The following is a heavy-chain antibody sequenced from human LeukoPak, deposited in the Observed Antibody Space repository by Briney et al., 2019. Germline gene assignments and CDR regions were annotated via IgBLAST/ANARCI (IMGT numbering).Heavy chain of an antibody. D-gene: IGHD6-19*01. CDR3: ATTPIRHIAVAGSLAFDI. Sequence: GASVKVSCKASGYTFTSYDINWVRQATGQGLEWMGWMNPNSGNTGYAQKFQGRVTITRNTSISTAYMELSSLRSEDTAVYYCATTPIRHIAVAGSLAFDIWGQGTMVTVSS. CDR2: MNPNSGNT. V-gene: IGHV1-8*03. J-gene: IGHJ3*02. CDR1: GYTFTSYD.